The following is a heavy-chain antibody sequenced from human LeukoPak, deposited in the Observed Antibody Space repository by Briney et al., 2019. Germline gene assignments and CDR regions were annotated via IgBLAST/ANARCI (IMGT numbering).Heavy chain of an antibody. V-gene: IGHV1-69*01. J-gene: IGHJ4*02. CDR1: GGTFSSYA. Sequence: SVKVSCKASGGTFSSYAISWVRQAPGQGLEWMGGIIPIFGTANYAQKFQGRVTITADESTSTAYMELSSLRSEDTAVYYCARSATWFGELGDFDYWAREPWSPSPQ. CDR3: ARSATWFGELGDFDY. D-gene: IGHD3-10*01. CDR2: IIPIFGTA.